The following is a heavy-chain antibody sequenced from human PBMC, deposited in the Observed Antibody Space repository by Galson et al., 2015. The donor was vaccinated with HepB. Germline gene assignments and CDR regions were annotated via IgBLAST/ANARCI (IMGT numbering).Heavy chain of an antibody. Sequence: SLRLSCAGSGFTFKTYSMNWVRQAPGKGLEWVSSISRKSNYIYYADSVKGRFTISRDNAKNSLFLQMNSLRAEDTAVYFCARPPVGDPDSGTPLYYFDSWGQRTLVIVSS. V-gene: IGHV3-21*01. CDR2: ISRKSNYI. J-gene: IGHJ4*02. CDR1: GFTFKTYS. D-gene: IGHD3-10*01. CDR3: ARPPVGDPDSGTPLYYFDS.